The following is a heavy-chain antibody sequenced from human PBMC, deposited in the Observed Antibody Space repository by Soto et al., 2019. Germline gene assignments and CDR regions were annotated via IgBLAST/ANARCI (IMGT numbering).Heavy chain of an antibody. V-gene: IGHV3-74*01. Sequence: EVQLVESEGGIVQPGGSLKLSCAASGLTFSRFWIHWVRQVPGKGLVWVARSNGDGSISDYADPVKGRFSVSRDNAKNTMFLQMYSLRAEDTAVYYCSTGTFRDYWGQGALVTVAS. J-gene: IGHJ4*02. CDR2: SNGDGSIS. D-gene: IGHD2-8*02. CDR1: GLTFSRFW. CDR3: STGTFRDY.